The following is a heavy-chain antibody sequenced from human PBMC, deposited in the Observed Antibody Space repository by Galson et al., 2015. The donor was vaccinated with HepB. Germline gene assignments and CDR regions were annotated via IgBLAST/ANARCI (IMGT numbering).Heavy chain of an antibody. CDR2: ISWNSGSI. CDR3: AKDISAYYDFWSGSNNWFDP. J-gene: IGHJ5*02. D-gene: IGHD3-3*01. Sequence: SLRLSCAASGFTLDDYAMHWVRQAPGKGLEWVSGISWNSGSIGYADSVKGRFTISRDNAKNSLYLQMNSLRAEDTALYYCAKDISAYYDFWSGSNNWFDPWGQGTLVTVSS. CDR1: GFTLDDYA. V-gene: IGHV3-9*01.